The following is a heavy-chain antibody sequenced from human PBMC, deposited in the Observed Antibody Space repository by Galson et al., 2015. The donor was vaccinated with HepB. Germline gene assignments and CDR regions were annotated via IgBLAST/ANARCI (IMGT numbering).Heavy chain of an antibody. V-gene: IGHV1-46*01. CDR1: GYTFTSYY. D-gene: IGHD5-18*01. CDR3: VRAVDTSMVKFGRLGF. CDR2: VNPTGGTP. Sequence: SVKVSCKASGYTFTSYYIHWVRQAPGQGLEWMGAVNPTGGTPAYAQPFQGRVTMTSDTSTTTVYMDLSSLRSEDTAVYFCVRAVDTSMVKFGRLGFWGQGTLVTVSS. J-gene: IGHJ4*02.